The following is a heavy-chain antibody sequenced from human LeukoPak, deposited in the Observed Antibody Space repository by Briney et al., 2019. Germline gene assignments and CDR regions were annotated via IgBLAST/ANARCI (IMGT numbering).Heavy chain of an antibody. CDR3: GRGQLQKAYY. J-gene: IGHJ4*02. CDR2: INPSNGIT. Sequence: GASVKLSCKTSGYTFISYYMHWVRQAPGQGLEWMGNINPSNGITTYGQKFQGRVTMTRDTSSTTAYMELSGLRSDDTAIYHCGRGQLQKAYYWGQGTLVTVSS. V-gene: IGHV1-2*02. D-gene: IGHD2-21*01. CDR1: GYTFISYY.